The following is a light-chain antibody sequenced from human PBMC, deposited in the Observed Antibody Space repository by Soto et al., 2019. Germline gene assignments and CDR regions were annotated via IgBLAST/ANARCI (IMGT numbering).Light chain of an antibody. Sequence: AIRMTQPPSSFSASTGDRVTITCRASQGISSYLAWYQQKPGKAPKLLIYAASTLQSGVPSRFSGSGSGTDFTLTISCLQSEDFATYYCQQYYSYPRALGQGTKVDTK. V-gene: IGKV1-8*01. CDR3: QQYYSYPRA. J-gene: IGKJ1*01. CDR1: QGISSY. CDR2: AAS.